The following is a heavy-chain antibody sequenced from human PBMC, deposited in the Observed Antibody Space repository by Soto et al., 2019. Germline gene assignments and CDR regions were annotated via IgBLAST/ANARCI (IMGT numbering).Heavy chain of an antibody. J-gene: IGHJ6*02. Sequence: QVQLVQSGAEVKKPGSSVKVSCKASGGTFSSYTISWVRQAPGQGLEWMGRIIPILGIANYAQKFQGRVTITADKSTNTAYMELSSLRSEDTAVYYCARGYCSSTSCSVHYGMDVWGQGTTVTVSS. D-gene: IGHD2-2*01. V-gene: IGHV1-69*02. CDR3: ARGYCSSTSCSVHYGMDV. CDR2: IIPILGIA. CDR1: GGTFSSYT.